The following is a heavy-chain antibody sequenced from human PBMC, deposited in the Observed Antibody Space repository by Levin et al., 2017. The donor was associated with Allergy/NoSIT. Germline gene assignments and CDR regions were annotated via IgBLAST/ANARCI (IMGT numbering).Heavy chain of an antibody. CDR3: AKDKGSDIVVVPAGKPMPLAGLFDY. V-gene: IGHV3-30*18. Sequence: PGGSLRLSCAASGFTFSSYGMHWVRQAPGKGLEWVAVISYDGSNKYYADSVKGRFTISRDNSKNTLYLQMNSLRAEDTAVYYCAKDKGSDIVVVPAGKPMPLAGLFDYWGQGTLVTVSS. CDR2: ISYDGSNK. J-gene: IGHJ4*02. D-gene: IGHD2-2*01. CDR1: GFTFSSYG.